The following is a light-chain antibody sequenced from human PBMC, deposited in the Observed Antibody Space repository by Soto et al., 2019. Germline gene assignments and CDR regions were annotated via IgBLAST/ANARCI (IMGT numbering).Light chain of an antibody. CDR3: QQYGSSPYT. J-gene: IGKJ2*01. Sequence: EIVLTQSPGTLSLSPRERATLSCRASQSVISSLLAWYQQKPGQTPRLLIYGASSRATGIPDRFSGSGSGTDFTLTISRLEPEDFAVYYCQQYGSSPYTFGQGTKLEI. CDR1: QSVISSL. CDR2: GAS. V-gene: IGKV3-20*01.